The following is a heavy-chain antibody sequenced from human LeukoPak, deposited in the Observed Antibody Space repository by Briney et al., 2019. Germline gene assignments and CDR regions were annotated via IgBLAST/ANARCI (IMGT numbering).Heavy chain of an antibody. J-gene: IGHJ6*03. CDR3: ARVGRYCSVGSCYSMSYRNYYYCMDV. Sequence: ASETLSLTCTVSGGTISSYYWSWIRQPPGKGLEWIVYIYYSGSTNYNPSLKSRVTISVDTSKNAFSLKLSSVTAADTSVYYCARVGRYCSVGSCYSMSYRNYYYCMDVWGKGTTVTVSS. D-gene: IGHD2-15*01. CDR2: IYYSGST. V-gene: IGHV4-59*01. CDR1: GGTISSYY.